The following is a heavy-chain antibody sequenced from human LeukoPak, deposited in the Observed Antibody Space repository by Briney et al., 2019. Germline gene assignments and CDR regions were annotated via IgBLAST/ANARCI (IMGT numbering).Heavy chain of an antibody. CDR2: IKQDGSEE. D-gene: IGHD6-6*01. V-gene: IGHV3-7*05. Sequence: GGSRRLSCAASGFIFSSYWMSWVGQAPGKGLEWVANIKQDGSEEVYVDSVRGRLTISRDNAKNSLFLQMNTLRAEDTAVYYCARDPYSSTWSYGMDVWGQGTTVTVSS. CDR3: ARDPYSSTWSYGMDV. CDR1: GFIFSSYW. J-gene: IGHJ6*02.